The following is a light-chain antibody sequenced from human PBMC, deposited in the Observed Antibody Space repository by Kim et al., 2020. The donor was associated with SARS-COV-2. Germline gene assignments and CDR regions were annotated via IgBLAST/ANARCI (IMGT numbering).Light chain of an antibody. V-gene: IGKV1-5*03. J-gene: IGKJ1*01. CDR1: QSIDTW. CDR3: QQYNTYSGT. CDR2: QSS. Sequence: ASGGDRVTITCRASQSIDTWLAWFHQKPGKAPKLLIYQSSTLESGVPSRFSGSGSGTEFTLTISSPQPDDFATYYCQQYNTYSGTFGQGTKVDIK.